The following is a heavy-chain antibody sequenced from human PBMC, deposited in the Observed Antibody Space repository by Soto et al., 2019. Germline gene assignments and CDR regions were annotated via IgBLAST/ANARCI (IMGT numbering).Heavy chain of an antibody. CDR2: ISGNGAGT. CDR3: AKDTVGGYSFWSGYYSDGLDV. CDR1: GFTFDSYA. J-gene: IGHJ3*01. D-gene: IGHD3-3*01. Sequence: EVKLLESGGGLAQPGGSLRLSCVGSGFTFDSYAISWVRQAPGKGLQWISAISGNGAGTDYEHSVKGRFTISRDNSKNTVHLQMNSLRAEDTALYYCAKDTVGGYSFWSGYYSDGLDVWGQGTMVTVSS. V-gene: IGHV3-23*01.